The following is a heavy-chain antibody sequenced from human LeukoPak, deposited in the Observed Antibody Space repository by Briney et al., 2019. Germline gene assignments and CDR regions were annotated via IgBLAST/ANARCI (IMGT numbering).Heavy chain of an antibody. J-gene: IGHJ4*02. V-gene: IGHV4-34*01. CDR3: ASRMYYYDSSGYYTHPFDY. CDR1: GGSFSGYY. Sequence: NASETLSLTCAVYGGSFSGYYWSWIRQPPGKGLEWIGEINHSGSTNYNPSLKSRVTISVDTSKNQFSLKLSSVTAAGTAVYYCASRMYYYDSSGYYTHPFDYWGQGTLVTVSS. D-gene: IGHD3-22*01. CDR2: INHSGST.